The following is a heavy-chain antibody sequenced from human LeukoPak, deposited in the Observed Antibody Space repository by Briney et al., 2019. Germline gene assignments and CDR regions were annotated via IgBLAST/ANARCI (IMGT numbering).Heavy chain of an antibody. CDR1: GFTFSSYT. J-gene: IGHJ6*03. CDR3: ARFAAGGSYYMDV. Sequence: GGSLRLSCAASGFTFSSYTMNWVRQPPGKGLEWVSNIGTSSTTIYYADSVKGRFTISRDNAKNSLYLQMNSLRADDTAVYYCARFAAGGSYYMDVWGKGTTVTVSS. CDR2: IGTSSTTI. D-gene: IGHD6-25*01. V-gene: IGHV3-48*01.